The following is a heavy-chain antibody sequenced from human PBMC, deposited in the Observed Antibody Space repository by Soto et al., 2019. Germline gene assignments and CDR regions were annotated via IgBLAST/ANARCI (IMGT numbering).Heavy chain of an antibody. D-gene: IGHD6-13*01. CDR3: ARVGTAATSYYYYGMDV. Sequence: GGSLRLSCAASGFTFSAYAIHWVRQFPGKGLEWVALISYDGSNKYYADYVKGRFTISRDNSKNTLYLQMNSLRAEDTAAYYCARVGTAATSYYYYGMDVWGQGTTVTVSS. CDR1: GFTFSAYA. J-gene: IGHJ6*02. CDR2: ISYDGSNK. V-gene: IGHV3-30-3*01.